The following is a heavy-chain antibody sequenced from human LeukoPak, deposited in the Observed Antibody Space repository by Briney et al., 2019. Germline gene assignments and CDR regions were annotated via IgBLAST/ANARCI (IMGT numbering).Heavy chain of an antibody. V-gene: IGHV3-33*01. CDR1: GFTLSSYG. Sequence: GGSLRLSCAASGFTLSSYGMHWVRQAPGKGLEWVAVIWYDGSNKYYADSVEGRFTISRDNSKYTLYLQMNSLRAEDTAVYYCARVYCAGGSCYYPPDFWGQGTLVTVSS. CDR3: ARVYCAGGSCYYPPDF. J-gene: IGHJ4*02. CDR2: IWYDGSNK. D-gene: IGHD2-15*01.